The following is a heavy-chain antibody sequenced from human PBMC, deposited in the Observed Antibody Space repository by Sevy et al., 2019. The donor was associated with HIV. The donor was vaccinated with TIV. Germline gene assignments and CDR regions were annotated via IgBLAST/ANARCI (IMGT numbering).Heavy chain of an antibody. D-gene: IGHD3-10*01. CDR3: AKDRPRGDAYTYYFDY. CDR1: GFTFSSYA. CDR2: ISGSGGTT. V-gene: IGHV3-23*01. J-gene: IGHJ4*02. Sequence: GGSLRLSCAASGFTFSSYAMSWVRQAPGEGLEWVSAISGSGGTTYYADSVKGRFTISRDNSKNTLYLQMNSLRAEDMAVYYCAKDRPRGDAYTYYFDYWGQGTLVTVSS.